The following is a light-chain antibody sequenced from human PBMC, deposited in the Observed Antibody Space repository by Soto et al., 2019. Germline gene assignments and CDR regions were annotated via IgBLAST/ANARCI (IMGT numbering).Light chain of an antibody. CDR2: EGS. Sequence: SALTQPASVSGSPGQSITISCTGTSSDVGSYNLVSWYKQHPGKAPKLMIYEGSKRPSGVSNRFSGSKSGNTASLTISGLQAEDEADYYCCSYAGSSTSAVFGGGTQLTVL. CDR1: SSDVGSYNL. CDR3: CSYAGSSTSAV. J-gene: IGLJ7*01. V-gene: IGLV2-23*01.